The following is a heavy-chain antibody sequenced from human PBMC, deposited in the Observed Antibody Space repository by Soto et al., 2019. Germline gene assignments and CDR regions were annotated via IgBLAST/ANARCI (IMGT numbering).Heavy chain of an antibody. D-gene: IGHD2-2*01. CDR3: ARVIGPAAQEYYYYYGMDV. V-gene: IGHV1-69*01. CDR1: GGTFSSYA. Sequence: QVQLVQSGAEVKKPGSSVKVSCKASGGTFSSYAISWVRQAPGQELEWMGGIIPIFGTANYAQKFQGRVTITADESTSTAYMELSSLRSEDTAVYYCARVIGPAAQEYYYYYGMDVWGQGTTVTVSS. J-gene: IGHJ6*02. CDR2: IIPIFGTA.